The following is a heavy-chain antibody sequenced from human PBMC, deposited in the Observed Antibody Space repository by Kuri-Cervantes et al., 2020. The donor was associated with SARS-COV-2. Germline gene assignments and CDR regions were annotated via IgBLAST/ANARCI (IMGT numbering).Heavy chain of an antibody. CDR1: GFTFSSYS. CDR2: ISSSSSYI. J-gene: IGHJ4*02. Sequence: GESLKISCAASGFTFSSYSMNWVRQAPGKGLEWVSSISSSSSYIYYADSVKGRFTISRDNAKNSLYLQMNSLRAEDTAVYYCARAGRWLQSTHFDYWGQGTLVTVSS. V-gene: IGHV3-21*01. D-gene: IGHD5-24*01. CDR3: ARAGRWLQSTHFDY.